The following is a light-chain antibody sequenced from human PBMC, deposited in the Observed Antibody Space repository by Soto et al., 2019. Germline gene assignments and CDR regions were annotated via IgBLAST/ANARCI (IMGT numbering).Light chain of an antibody. CDR3: QQRNVWPPVT. Sequence: EIVLTQSPATLSLSPGERATLSCRAIQSVTDNYLAWYQQKPGQAPRLVISGASSRTSGIPDRFSASGSGTDFTLTISRLEPEDFAVYYCQQRNVWPPVTFGQGTRLEIK. CDR2: GAS. CDR1: QSVTDNY. J-gene: IGKJ5*01. V-gene: IGKV3D-20*02.